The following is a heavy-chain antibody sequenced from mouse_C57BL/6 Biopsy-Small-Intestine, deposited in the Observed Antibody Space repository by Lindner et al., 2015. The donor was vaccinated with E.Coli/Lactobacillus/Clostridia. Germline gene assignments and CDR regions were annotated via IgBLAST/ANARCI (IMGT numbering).Heavy chain of an antibody. CDR2: IYPGDGDT. D-gene: IGHD1-1*01. Sequence: VQLQESGPELAKPGASVKISCKASGYAFSSSWMNWVKQRPGKGLEWIGRIYPGDGDTNYNGKFKGKATLTADKSSSTAYMQLSSLTSEDSAVYFCATTVVAKDYFDYWGQGTTLTVSS. J-gene: IGHJ2*01. CDR3: ATTVVAKDYFDY. V-gene: IGHV1-82*01. CDR1: GYAFSSSW.